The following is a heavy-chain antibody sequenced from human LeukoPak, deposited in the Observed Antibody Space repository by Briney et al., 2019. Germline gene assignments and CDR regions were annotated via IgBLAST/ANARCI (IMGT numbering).Heavy chain of an antibody. J-gene: IGHJ6*03. D-gene: IGHD3-16*02. CDR2: IYVTGT. CDR1: GGSIGTYY. Sequence: SETLSLTCTVSGGSIGTYYWSWIRQSPGKGLEWIGYIYVTGTRYNPYLQSRVTISVDRSRNQFFLKMSSVTAADTAVYYCARHIGGGIEDMDVWGKGTKAIVSS. CDR3: ARHIGGGIEDMDV. V-gene: IGHV4-59*08.